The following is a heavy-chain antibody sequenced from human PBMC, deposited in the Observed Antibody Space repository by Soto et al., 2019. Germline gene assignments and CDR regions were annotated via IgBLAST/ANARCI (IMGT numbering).Heavy chain of an antibody. CDR1: GFTFSSYA. Sequence: GGSLRLSCAASGFTFSSYAMHWVRQAPGKGLEYVSAISSNGGSTYYADSVKGRFTISRDNSKNTLYLQMGSLRAEDMAVYYCARDMLIEGGWLVQGDYLVWGMDVWGQGTTVTVSS. CDR2: ISSNGGST. CDR3: ARDMLIEGGWLVQGDYLVWGMDV. J-gene: IGHJ6*02. D-gene: IGHD6-6*01. V-gene: IGHV3-64*02.